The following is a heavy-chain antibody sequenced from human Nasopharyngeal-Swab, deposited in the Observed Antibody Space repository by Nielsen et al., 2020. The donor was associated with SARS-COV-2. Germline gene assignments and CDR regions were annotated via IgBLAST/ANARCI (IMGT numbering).Heavy chain of an antibody. CDR3: ARDGLDYDFWSAYFMGV. J-gene: IGHJ6*02. CDR2: ISSSSSYI. D-gene: IGHD3-3*01. V-gene: IGHV3-21*01. CDR1: GFTFNNYN. Sequence: GESLKISCAASGFTFNNYNFNWVRQAPGKGLAWVSSISSSSSYIYYADSVKGRFTISRDNAKNSLYLQMNSLRAEDTAVYYCARDGLDYDFWSAYFMGVWGQGTTVTVSS.